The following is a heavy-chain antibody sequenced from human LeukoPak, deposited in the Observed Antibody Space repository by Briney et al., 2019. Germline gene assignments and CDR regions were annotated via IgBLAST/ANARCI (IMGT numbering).Heavy chain of an antibody. CDR3: AKSTRDYYYYMDV. V-gene: IGHV3-30*02. CDR1: GFTFSSYG. J-gene: IGHJ6*03. Sequence: GGSLRLSCAASGFTFSSYGMRWVRQAPGKGLEWVAFIRYDGSNKYYADSVKGRFTISRDNSKNTLYLQMNSLRAEDTAVYYCAKSTRDYYYYMDVWGKGTTVTVSS. CDR2: IRYDGSNK.